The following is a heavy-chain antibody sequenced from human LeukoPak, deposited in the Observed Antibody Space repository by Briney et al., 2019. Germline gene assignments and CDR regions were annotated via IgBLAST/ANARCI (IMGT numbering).Heavy chain of an antibody. CDR1: GDSITSGSYY. CDR3: ARAPGAFDI. J-gene: IGHJ3*02. V-gene: IGHV4-31*03. CDR2: IYYTGGT. Sequence: SQTLSLTCTVSGDSITSGSYYWAWIRQHPGKGLEWIGYIYYTGGTHYNPSLKSRLTISVHTSENHFSLKLSSVTAADTAIYFCARAPGAFDIWGQGTMVTVSS.